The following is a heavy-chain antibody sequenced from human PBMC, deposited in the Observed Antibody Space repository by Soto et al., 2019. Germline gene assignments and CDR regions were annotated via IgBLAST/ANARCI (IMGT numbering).Heavy chain of an antibody. J-gene: IGHJ4*02. CDR2: ISDSGGST. CDR3: AKEPLPRAVAGTLSFDY. D-gene: IGHD6-19*01. Sequence: LRLSCAASGFTFSSYALSWVRQAPGKGLEWVSAISDSGGSTYYADSVKGRFTISRDNSKNTLYLQMSSLRAADTAVYYCAKEPLPRAVAGTLSFDYWGQGTLVTVSS. CDR1: GFTFSSYA. V-gene: IGHV3-23*01.